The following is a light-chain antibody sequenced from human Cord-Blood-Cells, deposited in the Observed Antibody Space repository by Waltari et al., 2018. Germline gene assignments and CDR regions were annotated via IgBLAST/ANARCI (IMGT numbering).Light chain of an antibody. Sequence: QSTLTQPASVSGSPGQSITIYCTGTSRDFGSDNLASWYQQHAGKAPKLMIYEVSNRPSGVSNRFSGSKSGNTASLTISGLQAEDEADYYCCSYAGSSTFDYVFGTGTKVTVL. CDR3: CSYAGSSTFDYV. CDR2: EVS. V-gene: IGLV2-23*02. J-gene: IGLJ1*01. CDR1: SRDFGSDNL.